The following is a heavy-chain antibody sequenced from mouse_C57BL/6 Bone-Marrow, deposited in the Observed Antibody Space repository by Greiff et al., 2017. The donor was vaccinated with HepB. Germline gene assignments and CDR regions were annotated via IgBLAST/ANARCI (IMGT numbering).Heavy chain of an antibody. D-gene: IGHD1-1*01. J-gene: IGHJ1*03. V-gene: IGHV8-12*01. CDR1: GFSLSTSGMG. Sequence: QVTLKECGPGILQSSQTLSLTCSFSGFSLSTSGMGVSWIRQPSGKGLEWLAHIYWDDDKRYNPSLKSRLTISKDTSRNQVFLKITSVDTADTATYYCAREGTTVVAKYWYFDVWGTGTTVTVSS. CDR3: AREGTTVVAKYWYFDV. CDR2: IYWDDDK.